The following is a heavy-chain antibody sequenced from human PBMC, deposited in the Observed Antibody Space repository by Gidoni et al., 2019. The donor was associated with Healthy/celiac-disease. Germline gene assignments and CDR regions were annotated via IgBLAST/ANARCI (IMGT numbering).Heavy chain of an antibody. CDR1: GGTFSSYA. Sequence: QVQLVQSGAEVKKPGSSVKVSCKASGGTFSSYAISWVRQAPGQGLEWMGGIIPIFGTANDAQKFQGRVTITADESTSTAYMELSSLRSEDTAVYYCARDRVYPGYCSSTSCYRAFDIWGQGTMVTVSS. D-gene: IGHD2-2*02. V-gene: IGHV1-69*01. J-gene: IGHJ3*02. CDR3: ARDRVYPGYCSSTSCYRAFDI. CDR2: IIPIFGTA.